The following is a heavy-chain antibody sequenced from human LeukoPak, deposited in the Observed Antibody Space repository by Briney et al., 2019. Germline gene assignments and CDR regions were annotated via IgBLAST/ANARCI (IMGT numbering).Heavy chain of an antibody. CDR1: AYSISSGYY. V-gene: IGHV4-38-2*01. CDR3: ARGSFYDSRGCAHFDY. CDR2: IYHSGST. J-gene: IGHJ4*02. D-gene: IGHD3-22*01. Sequence: PSETLSLTCAVSAYSISSGYYWGLIRQPPGKGLEWIGSIYHSGSTYYNPSLNSRVTISVDTSKNQFSLQPSSVTAADTAVYYCARGSFYDSRGCAHFDYWGQGTLVTVSS.